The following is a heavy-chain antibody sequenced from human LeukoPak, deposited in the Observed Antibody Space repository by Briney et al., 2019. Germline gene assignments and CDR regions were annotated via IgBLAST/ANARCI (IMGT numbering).Heavy chain of an antibody. CDR2: IYHSGST. CDR1: GYSIRSGYY. D-gene: IGHD5-18*01. J-gene: IGHJ4*02. CDR3: ARVGAWIQLGYFDY. V-gene: IGHV4-38-2*02. Sequence: SETLSLTCTVSGYSIRSGYYWGWIRQPPGKGLEWIGNIYHSGSTSYNPSFKSRVTISVDTSKNQFSLQLSSVTATDTAVYYCARVGAWIQLGYFDYWGQGTLVTVSS.